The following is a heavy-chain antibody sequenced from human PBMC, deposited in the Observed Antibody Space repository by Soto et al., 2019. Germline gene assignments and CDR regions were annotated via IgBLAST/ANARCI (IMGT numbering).Heavy chain of an antibody. V-gene: IGHV3-23*01. J-gene: IGHJ6*02. D-gene: IGHD3-9*01. CDR2: ISGSGGST. CDR3: AKDRGGIRYFDWLGSYYYYYGIDV. CDR1: GFTFSSYA. Sequence: QPGGSLRLSCAASGFTFSSYAMSWVRQAPGKGLEWVSAISGSGGSTYYADSVKGRFTISRDNSKNTLYLQMNSLRAEDTAVYYCAKDRGGIRYFDWLGSYYYYYGIDVWGQGTTVTSSS.